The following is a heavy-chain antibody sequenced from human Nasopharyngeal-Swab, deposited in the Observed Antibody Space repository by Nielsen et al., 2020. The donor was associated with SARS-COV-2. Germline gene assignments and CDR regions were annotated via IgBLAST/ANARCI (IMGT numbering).Heavy chain of an antibody. CDR1: GFTFSSYS. CDR3: AKYGLRGWFGEFIDY. J-gene: IGHJ4*02. CDR2: ISYDGSNK. D-gene: IGHD3-10*01. V-gene: IGHV3-30*18. Sequence: LSLTCAASGFTFSSYSMNWVRQAPGKGLEWVAVISYDGSNKYYADSVKGRFTISRDNSKNTLYLQTNSLRAEDTAVYYCAKYGLRGWFGEFIDYWGQGTLVTVSS.